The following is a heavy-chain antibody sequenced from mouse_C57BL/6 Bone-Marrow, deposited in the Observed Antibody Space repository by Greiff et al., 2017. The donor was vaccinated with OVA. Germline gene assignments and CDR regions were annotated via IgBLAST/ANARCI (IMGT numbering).Heavy chain of an antibody. V-gene: IGHV1-19*01. CDR2: INPYNGGT. J-gene: IGHJ3*01. CDR3: ARWGYYGSSLAY. D-gene: IGHD1-1*01. Sequence: VQLQQSGPVLVKPGASVKMSCKAPGYTFTDYYMNWVKQSHGKSLEWIGVINPYNGGTSYNQKFKGKATLTVDKSSSTAYMELNSLTSEDSAVYYCARWGYYGSSLAYWGQGTLVTVSA. CDR1: GYTFTDYY.